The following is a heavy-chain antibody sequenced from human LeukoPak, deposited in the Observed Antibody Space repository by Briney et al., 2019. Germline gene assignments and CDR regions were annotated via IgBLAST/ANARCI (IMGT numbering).Heavy chain of an antibody. CDR3: ARSRRVVVPSTLNSADYYYHYMDV. Sequence: ASVKVSCKASGYTFTYYGLNWVRQAPGQGLECLGGINNNTGNPTYAQGFTGRFVFSFDTSVSTAYLEITTLKAEDAAIYYCARSRRVVVPSTLNSADYYYHYMDVWGKGTTVIVSS. J-gene: IGHJ6*03. CDR2: INNNTGNP. V-gene: IGHV7-4-1*02. D-gene: IGHD2-15*01. CDR1: GYTFTYYG.